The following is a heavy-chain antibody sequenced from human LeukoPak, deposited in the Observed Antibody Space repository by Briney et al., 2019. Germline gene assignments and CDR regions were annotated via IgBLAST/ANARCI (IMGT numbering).Heavy chain of an antibody. J-gene: IGHJ2*01. CDR3: VKIAVTGSWYFDI. CDR2: ICDSGDYI. D-gene: IGHD6-19*01. V-gene: IGHV3-23*01. Sequence: GGSLRLSPVDSGFTFSNHGMSRVCEAPGKRLERVSSICDSGDYISYADSVKGRFTSSGDNSKNTLYLQMNSLRVEDTAVYVCVKIAVTGSWYFDIWGRGTLVTVSS. CDR1: GFTFSNHG.